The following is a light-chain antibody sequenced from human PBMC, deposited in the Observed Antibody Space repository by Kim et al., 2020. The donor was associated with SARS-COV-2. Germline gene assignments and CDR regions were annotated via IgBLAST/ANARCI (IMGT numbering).Light chain of an antibody. J-gene: IGKJ1*01. CDR1: QGISKY. Sequence: DIQMTQSPSSLSASVGDRVTITCRASQGISKYLAWYQQKPGKVPKLLIYGASTLQSGVPSRFSGSGSGTDFTLSISSLQPEDVATYYCQKYNSAPRTFGQGTKVDIK. V-gene: IGKV1-27*01. CDR3: QKYNSAPRT. CDR2: GAS.